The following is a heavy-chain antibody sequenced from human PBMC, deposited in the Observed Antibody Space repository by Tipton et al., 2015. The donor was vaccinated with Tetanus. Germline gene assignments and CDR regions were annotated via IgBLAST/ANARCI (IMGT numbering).Heavy chain of an antibody. CDR3: AREAGVYGMDV. V-gene: IGHV3-48*03. CDR2: ISSSGSTI. CDR1: GFTFSSYE. Sequence: SLRLSCAASGFTFSSYEMNWVRQAPGKGLEWVSYISSSGSTIYYADSVKGRFTISRDNARNSLYLQMNSLRAEDTAVYYCAREAGVYGMDVWGQGTTVTVSS. J-gene: IGHJ6*02. D-gene: IGHD6-13*01.